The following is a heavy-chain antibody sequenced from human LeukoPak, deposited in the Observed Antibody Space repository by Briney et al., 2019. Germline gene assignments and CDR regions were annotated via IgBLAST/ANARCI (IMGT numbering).Heavy chain of an antibody. CDR2: IKEDGSEK. J-gene: IGHJ3*02. CDR1: GFIFSRYW. CDR3: ARDQVLAMIGVLQGAFDI. D-gene: IGHD3-22*01. Sequence: GGSLRLSCAASGFIFSRYWMSWVRQAPGKGLEWVANIKEDGSEKYYVDSVKGRFTISRDNAKKSPYLQMNNPRAEDTAVYYCARDQVLAMIGVLQGAFDIWGQGTMVTVSS. V-gene: IGHV3-7*01.